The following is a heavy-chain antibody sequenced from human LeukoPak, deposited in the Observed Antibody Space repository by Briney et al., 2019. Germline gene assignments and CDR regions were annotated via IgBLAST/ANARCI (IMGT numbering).Heavy chain of an antibody. V-gene: IGHV3-66*01. D-gene: IGHD6-19*01. CDR3: ARGIAVAGSFDY. J-gene: IGHJ4*02. CDR1: GFTVSSNY. CDR2: LYSGGGT. Sequence: PGGSLRLSCAASGFTVSSNYMSWVRQAPGKGLEWVSVLYSGGGTYYADSVKGRFTISRDNSKNKMYLQMNSLRAEDTAVYYCARGIAVAGSFDYWGQGALVTVSS.